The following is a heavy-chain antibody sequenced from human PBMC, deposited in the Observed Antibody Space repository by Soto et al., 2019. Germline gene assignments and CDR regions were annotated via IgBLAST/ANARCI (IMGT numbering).Heavy chain of an antibody. V-gene: IGHV1-3*01. CDR3: TRLETDY. Sequence: QVQLVQSGAEVKRPGASVKVFCKASGYTFTPHTMHWVRQAPGQGLEWMGWMNGGNGITKYSQKFQGRVTFTRDTFASTAYLELSSLRPEDTAVYYCTRLETDYWGQGTLVTVSS. CDR2: MNGGNGIT. J-gene: IGHJ4*02. CDR1: GYTFTPHT.